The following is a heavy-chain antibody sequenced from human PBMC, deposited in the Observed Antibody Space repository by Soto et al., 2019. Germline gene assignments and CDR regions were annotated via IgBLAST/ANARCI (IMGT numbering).Heavy chain of an antibody. CDR2: ISGSGGST. CDR1: GFTFSSYA. Sequence: GGSLRLSCAASGFTFSSYAMSWVRQAPGKGLEWVSAISGSGGSTYYADSVKGRFTISRDNSKNTLYLQMNSLRAEDTAVYYCAKDWLLWFGEFSSYYFDYWGQGTLVTVSS. V-gene: IGHV3-23*01. CDR3: AKDWLLWFGEFSSYYFDY. D-gene: IGHD3-10*01. J-gene: IGHJ4*02.